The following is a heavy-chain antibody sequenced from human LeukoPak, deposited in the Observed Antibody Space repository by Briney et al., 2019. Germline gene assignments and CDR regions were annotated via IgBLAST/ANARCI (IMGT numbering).Heavy chain of an antibody. Sequence: ASVKVSCKASGYTFTSYDINWVRQATGQGREWMGWMNPNSGNTGYAQKFQGRVTITRNTSISTAYMELSSLRSEDTAVYYCARGGYSYGPLTYYYYYYMDVWGKGTTVTVSS. D-gene: IGHD5-18*01. V-gene: IGHV1-8*03. J-gene: IGHJ6*03. CDR1: GYTFTSYD. CDR2: MNPNSGNT. CDR3: ARGGYSYGPLTYYYYYYMDV.